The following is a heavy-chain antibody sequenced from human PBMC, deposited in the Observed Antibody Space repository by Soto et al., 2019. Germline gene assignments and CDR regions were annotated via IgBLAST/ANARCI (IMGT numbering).Heavy chain of an antibody. CDR2: IIPIFGTA. D-gene: IGHD3-22*01. Sequence: QVQLVQSGAEVKKPGSSVKVSCKASGGTFSSYAISWVRQAPGQGLEWMGGIIPIFGTANYAHKFQGRVTITADESTSTAYMELSSLRSEDTAVYYCAREWYYDSSGYRHHAFDIWGQGTMVTVSS. J-gene: IGHJ3*02. CDR3: AREWYYDSSGYRHHAFDI. V-gene: IGHV1-69*12. CDR1: GGTFSSYA.